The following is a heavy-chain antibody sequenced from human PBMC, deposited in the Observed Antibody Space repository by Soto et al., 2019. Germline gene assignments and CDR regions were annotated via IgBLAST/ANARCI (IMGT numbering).Heavy chain of an antibody. D-gene: IGHD6-13*01. CDR2: IYYSGST. Sequence: SETMSLTCTVSSGSISSGGYDWSWIRQHPGKGLEWIGYIYYSGSTYYNPSLKSRVTISVDTSKNQFSMKLSAVTAADTAVYYCARDLAAAGGGPFDSWGPGTLVTVSS. CDR3: ARDLAAAGGGPFDS. V-gene: IGHV4-31*03. CDR1: SGSISSGGYD. J-gene: IGHJ4*02.